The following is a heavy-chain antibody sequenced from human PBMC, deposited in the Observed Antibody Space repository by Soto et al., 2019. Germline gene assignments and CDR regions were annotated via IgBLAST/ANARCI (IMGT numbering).Heavy chain of an antibody. CDR2: IGIGSSTT. D-gene: IGHD3-22*01. CDR3: AVDYYDSSGYPC. CDR1: GFTFRNYG. V-gene: IGHV3-48*01. J-gene: IGHJ4*02. Sequence: GGSLRLSCAASGFTFRNYGMNWVRQAPGKGLEWVSYIGIGSSTTYYADSVKGRFTISRDNAKNSLYLQMNSLRAEDTAVYYCAVDYYDSSGYPCWGQGTLVTVSS.